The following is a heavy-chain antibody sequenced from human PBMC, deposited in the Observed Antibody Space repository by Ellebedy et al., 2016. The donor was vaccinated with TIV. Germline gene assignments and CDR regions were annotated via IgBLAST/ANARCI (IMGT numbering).Heavy chain of an antibody. CDR2: IGTAGDT. V-gene: IGHV3-13*01. D-gene: IGHD6-19*01. CDR3: ATTSGYGTGWYGRNGY. CDR1: GFTFSSYD. J-gene: IGHJ4*02. Sequence: PGGSLRLSCAASGFTFSSYDMHWVRQVTGKGLEWVSAIGTAGDTYYPDSVKGRFTISRDNSKNTLYLQMNSLRVEDTAVYYCATTSGYGTGWYGRNGYWGQGTLVTVSS.